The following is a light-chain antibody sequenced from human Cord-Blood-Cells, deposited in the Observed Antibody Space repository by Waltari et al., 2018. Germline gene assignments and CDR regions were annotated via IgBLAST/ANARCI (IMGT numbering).Light chain of an antibody. CDR3: CSYAGSYTYV. V-gene: IGLV2-11*01. J-gene: IGLJ1*01. CDR2: DVS. Sequence: QSALTQPRSVSGSPGQSDTISFTGNSSDFGGYNYVSWYQQQPGKAPKLMIYDVSKRPSGVPDRFSGSKSGNTTSLTISGLQAEDEADYYCCSYAGSYTYVFGTGTKVTVL. CDR1: SSDFGGYNY.